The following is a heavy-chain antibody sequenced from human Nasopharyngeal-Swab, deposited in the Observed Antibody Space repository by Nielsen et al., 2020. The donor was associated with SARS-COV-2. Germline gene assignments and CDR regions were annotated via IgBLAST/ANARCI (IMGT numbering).Heavy chain of an antibody. Sequence: GESLKISCKGSGYSFTSYWIAWVRQMPGKGPEWMGIIYPRDSDTRYSPSFQGQVSISVDKSINTAYLQWNSLKASDTATYFCAIDYGSGTYGLDVWGQGTRVTVSS. D-gene: IGHD3-10*01. J-gene: IGHJ6*02. CDR3: AIDYGSGTYGLDV. CDR1: GYSFTSYW. V-gene: IGHV5-51*01. CDR2: IYPRDSDT.